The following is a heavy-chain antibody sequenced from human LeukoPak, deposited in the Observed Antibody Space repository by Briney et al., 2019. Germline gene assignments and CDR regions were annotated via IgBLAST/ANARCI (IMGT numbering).Heavy chain of an antibody. Sequence: GASVKVSCKASGYTFTSYGISWVRQAPGQGLEWMGWISAYNGNTNYAQKLQGRVTMTTDTSTSTAYMELRSLRSDDTAVYYCARAAAGPRYYYYYMDVWGKGTTVTVSS. CDR2: ISAYNGNT. CDR3: ARAAAGPRYYYYYMDV. J-gene: IGHJ6*03. D-gene: IGHD6-13*01. CDR1: GYTFTSYG. V-gene: IGHV1-18*01.